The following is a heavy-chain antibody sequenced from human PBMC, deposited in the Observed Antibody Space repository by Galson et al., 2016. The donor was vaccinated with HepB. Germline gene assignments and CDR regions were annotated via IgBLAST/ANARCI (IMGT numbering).Heavy chain of an antibody. CDR3: ARGRGMDG. CDR2: ISSSSTTI. Sequence: SLRLSCAASGFTFSDYSMNWVRQAPGKGLKWISYISSSSTTIYYADSVNGRCTISRANAKNSLFLQMNSLRAEDTAVYYCARGRGMDGWGQGTTVTVSS. CDR1: GFTFSDYS. J-gene: IGHJ6*02. V-gene: IGHV3-48*01.